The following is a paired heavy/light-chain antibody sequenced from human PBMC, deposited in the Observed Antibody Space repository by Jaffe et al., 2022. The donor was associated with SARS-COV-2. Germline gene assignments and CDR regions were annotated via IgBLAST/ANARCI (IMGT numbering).Light chain of an antibody. CDR1: SSNVGNNF. V-gene: IGLV1-47*01. Sequence: QSVVTQPPSTSGTPGQRVTISCSGSSSNVGNNFVYWYQQLPGAAPKLVIYRDDRRHSGVPDRFSGSKSGTSASLAISGLLPEDEAHYYCAAWDDTLSGPVFGGGTKLTVL. J-gene: IGLJ3*02. CDR2: RDD. CDR3: AAWDDTLSGPV.
Heavy chain of an antibody. CDR1: GFTFSSYS. J-gene: IGHJ4*02. Sequence: VQLVESGGGLVKPGGSLRLSCAASGFTFSSYSMNWVRQAPGKGLEWVSFISRTSHTSYAGSVKGRFTVSRDNAKNSLYLQMNSLRVEDTALYFCTSETETESEPPGYWGQGTLVTVSS. CDR3: TSETETESEPPGY. V-gene: IGHV3-21*01. CDR2: ISRTSHT. D-gene: IGHD1-1*01.